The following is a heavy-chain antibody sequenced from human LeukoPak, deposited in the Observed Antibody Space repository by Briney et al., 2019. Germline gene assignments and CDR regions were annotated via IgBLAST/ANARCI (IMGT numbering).Heavy chain of an antibody. D-gene: IGHD1-26*01. CDR1: GFSFSSYS. Sequence: GGSLRLSCAASGFSFSSYSMNWFRQAPGKGLEWVSYIGGSGSTIYYANSVRGRFTISRDTAKNSLYLQMNSLRAEDTAVYYCARDREHAFDIWGQGTMVTVSS. J-gene: IGHJ3*02. V-gene: IGHV3-48*01. CDR2: IGGSGSTI. CDR3: ARDREHAFDI.